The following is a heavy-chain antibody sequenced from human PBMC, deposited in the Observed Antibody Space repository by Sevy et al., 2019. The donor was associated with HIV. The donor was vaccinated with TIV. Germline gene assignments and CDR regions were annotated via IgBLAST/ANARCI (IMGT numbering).Heavy chain of an antibody. CDR3: ARVSEQWLVLHGAFDI. CDR2: IWYDGSNK. J-gene: IGHJ3*02. Sequence: GGSLRLSCAASGFTFSSYGMHWVRQAPGKGLEWVAVIWYDGSNKYYADSVKGRFTISRDNSKNTLYLQMNSLRAEDTAVYYCARVSEQWLVLHGAFDIWGQGTMVTVSS. V-gene: IGHV3-33*01. D-gene: IGHD6-19*01. CDR1: GFTFSSYG.